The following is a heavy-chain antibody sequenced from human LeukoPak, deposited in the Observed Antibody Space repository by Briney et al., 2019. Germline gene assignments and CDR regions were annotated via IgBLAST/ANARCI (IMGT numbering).Heavy chain of an antibody. V-gene: IGHV4-39*01. CDR3: ARLLYYVSGRYNWFDP. D-gene: IGHD3-10*01. CDR2: IFHSGST. J-gene: IGHJ5*02. CDR1: GGSISSNSYY. Sequence: PSETLSLTCTVSGGSISSNSYYWGWIRQPPGKGLEWIGTIFHSGSTDYNPSLKSRVTISLDTSKNQFSLRLSSVTAADAAVYYCARLLYYVSGRYNWFDPWGQGTLVTVSS.